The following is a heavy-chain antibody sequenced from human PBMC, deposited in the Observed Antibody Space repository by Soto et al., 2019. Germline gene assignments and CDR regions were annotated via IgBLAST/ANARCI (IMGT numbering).Heavy chain of an antibody. CDR3: ANLRRIAARPVDY. J-gene: IGHJ4*02. CDR2: ISGSGGST. D-gene: IGHD6-6*01. Sequence: GSLRLSCAASVFSFSSYSMSWVRQAPGKGLEWVSAISGSGGSTYYADSVKGRFTISRDNSKNTLYLQMNSLRAEDTAVYYCANLRRIAARPVDYWGQGTLVTVSS. CDR1: VFSFSSYS. V-gene: IGHV3-23*01.